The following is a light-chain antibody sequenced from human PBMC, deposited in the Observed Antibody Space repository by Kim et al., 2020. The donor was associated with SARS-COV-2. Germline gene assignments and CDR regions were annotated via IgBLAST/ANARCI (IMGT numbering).Light chain of an antibody. CDR3: QQFNKWPLT. CDR2: AAS. V-gene: IGKV3-15*01. CDR1: HGFSNS. Sequence: SVSPGQAATLSCRASHGFSNSLAWYQHNPGQAPRLLIYAASNRASGVPARFRGGGSGTEFTLTISSLQSEDFAVYYCQQFNKWPLTFGGGTKLEIK. J-gene: IGKJ4*01.